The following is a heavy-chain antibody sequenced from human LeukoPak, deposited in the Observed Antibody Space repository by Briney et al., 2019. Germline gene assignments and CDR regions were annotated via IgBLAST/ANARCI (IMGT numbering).Heavy chain of an antibody. V-gene: IGHV3-66*01. CDR3: ARDPGRSGGSCYSDY. CDR1: GFSVRSTY. Sequence: GGSLRLSCAASGFSVRSTYMSWVRQAPGKGLEWVSIIYSGGKTYYADSVKGRFTVSRDNAKNSLYLHMNSLRAEDTAVYYCARDPGRSGGSCYSDYWGQGTLVTVSS. D-gene: IGHD2-15*01. J-gene: IGHJ4*02. CDR2: IYSGGKT.